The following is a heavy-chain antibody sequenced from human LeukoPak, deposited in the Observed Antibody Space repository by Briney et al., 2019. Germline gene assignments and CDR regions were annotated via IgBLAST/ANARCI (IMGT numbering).Heavy chain of an antibody. Sequence: ASVKVSCMASGYTFTGYYMHWVRQAPGQGLEWMGRINPNSGGTNYAQKFQGRVTMTRDTSNSTAYMELSRLRSEDTAVYYCARVGEIRYFDWAPPYNDYWGQGTLVTVSS. CDR2: INPNSGGT. J-gene: IGHJ4*02. D-gene: IGHD3-9*01. V-gene: IGHV1-2*06. CDR3: ARVGEIRYFDWAPPYNDY. CDR1: GYTFTGYY.